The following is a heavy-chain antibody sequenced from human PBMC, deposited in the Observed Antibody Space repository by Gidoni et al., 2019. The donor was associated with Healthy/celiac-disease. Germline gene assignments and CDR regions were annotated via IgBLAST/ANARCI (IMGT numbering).Heavy chain of an antibody. Sequence: QVQLVQSGAEGKKTGASVKVSCKASGYTFTSYDTNWVRQATGQGLEWMGWMNPNSGNTGYAQKFQGRVTMTRNTSISTAYMELSSLRSEDTAVYYCARKVPAANNWFDPWGQGTLVTVSS. D-gene: IGHD2-2*01. J-gene: IGHJ5*02. V-gene: IGHV1-8*01. CDR2: MNPNSGNT. CDR3: ARKVPAANNWFDP. CDR1: GYTFTSYD.